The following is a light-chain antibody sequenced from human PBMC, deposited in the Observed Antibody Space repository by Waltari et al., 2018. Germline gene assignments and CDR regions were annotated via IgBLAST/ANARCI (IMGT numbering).Light chain of an antibody. CDR2: GDN. J-gene: IGLJ2*01. V-gene: IGLV6-57*02. Sequence: NFMLTQPHSVSESPGKTVTISCTGRSGSIASNYVQWYQQRPGSAPTTVIYGDNQRPSGDPDRFSGSIDSSSNSASLTISGLKTEDEADYYCQSYDSSNHVVFGGGTKLTVL. CDR3: QSYDSSNHVV. CDR1: SGSIASNY.